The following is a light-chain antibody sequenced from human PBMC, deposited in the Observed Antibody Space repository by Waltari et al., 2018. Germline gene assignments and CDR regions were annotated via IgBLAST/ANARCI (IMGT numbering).Light chain of an antibody. J-gene: IGLJ2*01. CDR3: AAWDHSLNGPV. Sequence: QSVLTQPPSASGTPGQRVTLSCSGGSPHIGRNVVNLYQPFPGTAPKLLIYTDNRRPSGVPDRFSGSKSGTSASLAISGLQSEDEADYYCAAWDHSLNGPVFGGGTKLTVL. CDR2: TDN. V-gene: IGLV1-44*01. CDR1: SPHIGRNV.